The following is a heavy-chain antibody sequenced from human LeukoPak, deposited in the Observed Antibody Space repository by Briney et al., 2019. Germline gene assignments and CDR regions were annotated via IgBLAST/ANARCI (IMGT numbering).Heavy chain of an antibody. CDR3: VKEQDSGGYRTSDN. Sequence: GGSLRLSCAASGFTFSSCGMHWVRQAPGKGLEWLAVFSYNGFSTYYRDSVKGRFTISRDNSKNTLYLQMNSLRAEDTAVYYCVKEQDSGGYRTSDNWGQGTLVTVSS. CDR1: GFTFSSCG. D-gene: IGHD6-19*01. J-gene: IGHJ4*02. CDR2: FSYNGFST. V-gene: IGHV3-30*18.